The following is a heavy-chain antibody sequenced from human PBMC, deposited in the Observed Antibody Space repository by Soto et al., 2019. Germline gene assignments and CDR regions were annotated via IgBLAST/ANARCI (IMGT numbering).Heavy chain of an antibody. V-gene: IGHV4-39*01. CDR3: ARRDSSPPHRY. J-gene: IGHJ4*02. CDR1: GGSISSSSYY. Sequence: QLQLQESGPGLVKPSETLSLTCTVSGGSISSSSYYWGWIRQPPGKGLEWIGSIYYSGSTYYNPSPKSRATISVDTSKTPFSLKLSSVTAADTAVYYCARRDSSPPHRYWGQGTLVTVSS. CDR2: IYYSGST. D-gene: IGHD2-15*01.